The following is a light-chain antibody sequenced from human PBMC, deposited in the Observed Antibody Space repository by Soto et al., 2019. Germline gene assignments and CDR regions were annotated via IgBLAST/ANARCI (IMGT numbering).Light chain of an antibody. CDR3: QQSYSTPWT. J-gene: IGKJ1*01. Sequence: DIQMTQSPSSLSASVGDRVTITCRASQTIIKYLNWYQQKPGKAPKLLINGASSLQSGVPSRFNGSRSGTDFTLTISSLQPEDSATYYCQQSYSTPWTFGQGTKVEVK. CDR1: QTIIKY. CDR2: GAS. V-gene: IGKV1-39*01.